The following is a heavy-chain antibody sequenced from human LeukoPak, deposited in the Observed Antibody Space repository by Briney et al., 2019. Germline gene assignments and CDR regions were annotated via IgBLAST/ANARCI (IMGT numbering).Heavy chain of an antibody. CDR1: GGSISSYY. V-gene: IGHV4-4*07. Sequence: SEALSLTCTVSGGSISSYYWSWIRQPAGKGLEWIGRIYTSGSTNYNPSLKSRVTMSVDTSKNQFSLKLSSVTAADTAVYYCARGDGVVVPHAFDPWGQGTLVTVSS. J-gene: IGHJ5*02. CDR2: IYTSGST. CDR3: ARGDGVVVPHAFDP. D-gene: IGHD2-2*01.